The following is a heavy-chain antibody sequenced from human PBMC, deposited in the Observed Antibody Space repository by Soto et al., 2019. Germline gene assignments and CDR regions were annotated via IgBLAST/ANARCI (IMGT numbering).Heavy chain of an antibody. J-gene: IGHJ6*02. CDR1: GGTFSSYA. CDR2: IIPIFGTA. Sequence: SVKVSCKASGGTFSSYAISWVRQAPGQGLEWMGGIIPIFGTANYAQRFQGRVTITADESTSTAYMELSSLRSEDTAVYYCARDQSKYYYYYYGMDVWGQGTTVTVSS. V-gene: IGHV1-69*13. CDR3: ARDQSKYYYYYYGMDV.